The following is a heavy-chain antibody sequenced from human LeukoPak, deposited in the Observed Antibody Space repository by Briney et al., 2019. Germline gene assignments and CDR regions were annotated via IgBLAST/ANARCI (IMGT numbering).Heavy chain of an antibody. Sequence: GASVKVSCKASGGTFSSYAISWLRQAPGQGLEWMGGIIPIFGTANYAQKFQGRVTITADESTSTAYMELSSLRSEDTAVYYCARGYSYGHKGRYYFDYWGQGTLVTVSS. CDR2: IIPIFGTA. D-gene: IGHD5-18*01. V-gene: IGHV1-69*01. J-gene: IGHJ4*02. CDR1: GGTFSSYA. CDR3: ARGYSYGHKGRYYFDY.